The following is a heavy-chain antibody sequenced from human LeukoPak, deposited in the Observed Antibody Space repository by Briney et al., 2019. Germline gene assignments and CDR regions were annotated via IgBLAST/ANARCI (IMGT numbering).Heavy chain of an antibody. J-gene: IGHJ5*02. CDR1: GGSFSGYY. V-gene: IGHV4-34*01. Sequence: SETLSLTCAVYGGSFSGYYWSWIRQPPGKGLEWTGEINHSGSTNYNPSLKSRVTISVDTSKNQFSLKLSSVTAADTAVYYCARVPYYDFWSGYYTSWGQGTLVTVSS. CDR3: ARVPYYDFWSGYYTS. D-gene: IGHD3-3*01. CDR2: INHSGST.